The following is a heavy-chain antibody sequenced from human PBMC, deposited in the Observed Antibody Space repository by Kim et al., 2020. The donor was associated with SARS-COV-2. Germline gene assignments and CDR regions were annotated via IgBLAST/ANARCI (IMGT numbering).Heavy chain of an antibody. CDR1: GFPFSSYE. V-gene: IGHV3-48*03. CDR2: ISSTGSTI. D-gene: IGHD2-15*01. Sequence: GGSLRLSCAASGFPFSSYEMNWVRQAPGKGLEWVSYISSTGSTIYYADSVKGRFTISRDNTKNSLYLQMNSLRAEDTAIYYCARDRGYCNSGSCYPWYFDLWGRGTLVSVSS. J-gene: IGHJ2*01. CDR3: ARDRGYCNSGSCYPWYFDL.